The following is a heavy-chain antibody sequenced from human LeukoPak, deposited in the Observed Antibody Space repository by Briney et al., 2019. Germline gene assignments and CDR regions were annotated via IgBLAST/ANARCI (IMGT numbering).Heavy chain of an antibody. CDR2: ISGSGGST. D-gene: IGHD3-10*01. CDR1: GFTFSSYA. Sequence: PGGSLRLSCAASGFTFSSYAMSWVRQAPGKGLEWVSAISGSGGSTYYADSVKGRFTISRDNSKNTLYLQMNSLRAEDTAVYYCAKDLLLWFGEPGFDYWGQGTLVTVSS. CDR3: AKDLLLWFGEPGFDY. V-gene: IGHV3-23*01. J-gene: IGHJ4*02.